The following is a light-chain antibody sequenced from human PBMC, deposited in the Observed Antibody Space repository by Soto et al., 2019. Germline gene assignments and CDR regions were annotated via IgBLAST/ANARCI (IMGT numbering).Light chain of an antibody. CDR1: QDIGKS. Sequence: DIQMTQSPSSLFASVGDRVTITCQASQDIGKSLNWYQQKPGKAPRLLIYDASSLETGVPPRFSGSASGTDFAFTISSLQPEVIATYYCQKYDNLPLFCHGTKLEIK. CDR3: QKYDNLPL. J-gene: IGKJ2*01. V-gene: IGKV1-33*01. CDR2: DAS.